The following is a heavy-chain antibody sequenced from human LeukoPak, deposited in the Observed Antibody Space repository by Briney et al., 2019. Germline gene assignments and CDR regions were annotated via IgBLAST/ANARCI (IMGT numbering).Heavy chain of an antibody. Sequence: GESLKISCKGSGYSFPSYWIGWVRQMLGKGLEWMSLIHPGDSDTRYSPSFQGQVTISVAKSISTAYLQWSSLEASDTAMYYCATVVVIASTQWHFDSWGQGTLVTVSS. CDR2: IHPGDSDT. D-gene: IGHD2-21*01. J-gene: IGHJ4*02. V-gene: IGHV5-51*01. CDR3: ATVVVIASTQWHFDS. CDR1: GYSFPSYW.